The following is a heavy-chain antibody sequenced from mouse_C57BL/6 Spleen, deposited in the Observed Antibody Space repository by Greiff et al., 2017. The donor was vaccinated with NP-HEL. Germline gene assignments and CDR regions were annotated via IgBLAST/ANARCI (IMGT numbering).Heavy chain of an antibody. V-gene: IGHV5-17*01. CDR2: ISSGSSTT. D-gene: IGHD2-3*01. Sequence: EVKLMESGGGLVKPGGSLKLSCAASGFTFSDYGMHWVRQAPEKGLEWIAYISSGSSTTYYADTVKGRSTISRDKAKNTRFLQMTSLRSEDTAMYYCETANDGYCADYAMDYWGQGTSVTVSS. J-gene: IGHJ4*01. CDR3: ETANDGYCADYAMDY. CDR1: GFTFSDYG.